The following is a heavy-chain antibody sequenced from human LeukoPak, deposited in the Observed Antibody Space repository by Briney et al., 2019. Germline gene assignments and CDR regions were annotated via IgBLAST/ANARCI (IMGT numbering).Heavy chain of an antibody. Sequence: GESLKISWEASGYTFTNYWIGWVRQMPGKGLEWMGIIYPDDSDTKYSPSFQGQVTISADKSISTAYLQWSSLKAADTAMYYCARSRDSSGYYYLIWGQGTLVTVSS. D-gene: IGHD3-22*01. CDR1: GYTFTNYW. V-gene: IGHV5-51*01. J-gene: IGHJ4*02. CDR2: IYPDDSDT. CDR3: ARSRDSSGYYYLI.